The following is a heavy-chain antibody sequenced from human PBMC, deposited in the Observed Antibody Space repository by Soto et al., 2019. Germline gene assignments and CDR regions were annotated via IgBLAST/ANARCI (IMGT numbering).Heavy chain of an antibody. Sequence: EVQLVESGGGLIQPGGSLRLSCAASGFTVSSNYMSWVRQAPGKGLEWVSVIYSGGSTYSADSVKGRFTISRDNSKNTLYLQMNSLRAEDTAVYYCARDRVESGYPEYFQHWGQGTLVTVSS. V-gene: IGHV3-53*01. CDR3: ARDRVESGYPEYFQH. D-gene: IGHD3-22*01. CDR1: GFTVSSNY. CDR2: IYSGGST. J-gene: IGHJ1*01.